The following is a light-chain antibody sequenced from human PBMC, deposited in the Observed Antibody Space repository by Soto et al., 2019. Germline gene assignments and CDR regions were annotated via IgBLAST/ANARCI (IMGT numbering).Light chain of an antibody. V-gene: IGLV4-69*01. CDR3: QTWGTGIHV. CDR1: SGHSSYA. J-gene: IGLJ7*01. Sequence: QSVLTQSPSASASLGASVKLTCTLSSGHSSYAIAWHQQQPEKGPRYLMKLNSDGSHRKGDGIPDRFSGSSSGAERYLTISSLQSEDEADYYCQTWGTGIHVFGGGTQLTVL. CDR2: LNSDGSH.